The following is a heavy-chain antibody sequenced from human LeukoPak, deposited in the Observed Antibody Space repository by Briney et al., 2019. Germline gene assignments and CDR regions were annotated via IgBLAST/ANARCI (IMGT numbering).Heavy chain of an antibody. CDR1: GGSISSGDYY. CDR2: IYYSGST. J-gene: IGHJ6*04. V-gene: IGHV4-30-4*01. CDR3: ARGFCSGGSCYSLHYYYGMDV. D-gene: IGHD2-15*01. Sequence: SETLSLTCTVSGGSISSGDYYWSWIRQPPGKGLEWIGYIYYSGSTYYNPSIKSRVTISVDASKNQFSLKLSSVTAADTAVYYCARGFCSGGSCYSLHYYYGMDVWGKGTTVTVSS.